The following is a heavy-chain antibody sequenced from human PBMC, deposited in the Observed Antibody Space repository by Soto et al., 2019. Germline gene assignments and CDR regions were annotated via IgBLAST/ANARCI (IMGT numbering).Heavy chain of an antibody. Sequence: SETLSLTCVFSVYSISIGYAWIWIRQPPGKGPEYIGSIYHSGTTYYNPSLKSRVTISVDTSKNQFSLKLSSVTAADTAVFYCARISSGWQAVDYWGQGTLVTAPQ. V-gene: IGHV4-38-2*01. CDR1: VYSISIGYA. D-gene: IGHD6-19*01. CDR2: IYHSGTT. J-gene: IGHJ4*02. CDR3: ARISSGWQAVDY.